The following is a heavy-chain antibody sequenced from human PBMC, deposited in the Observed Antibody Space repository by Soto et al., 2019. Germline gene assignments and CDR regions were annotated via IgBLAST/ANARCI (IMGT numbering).Heavy chain of an antibody. V-gene: IGHV3-23*01. D-gene: IGHD6-19*01. CDR1: GFTFNTYA. CDR2: ISDSGGRT. J-gene: IGHJ4*02. Sequence: EVQLLESGGGLVQPGGSLRLSCAASGFTFNTYAMSWVRQAPGKGLEWVSAISDSGGRTYYADSVKGRFTISRDNSKNTLYLQMNSRRAEDTAVYFCAKELVNSGWTYFDCWGQGTLVTVSS. CDR3: AKELVNSGWTYFDC.